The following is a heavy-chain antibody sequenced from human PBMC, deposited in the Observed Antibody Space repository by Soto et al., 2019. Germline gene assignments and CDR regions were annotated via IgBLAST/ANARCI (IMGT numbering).Heavy chain of an antibody. CDR2: TSDDGDIQ. CDR3: ARAVDAAMDPLDY. V-gene: IGHV3-30-3*01. CDR1: GFDFRNYA. D-gene: IGHD5-18*01. Sequence: GGSLRLSCAASGFDFRNYAMHWVRQSPGKGPEWVAITSDDGDIQYYADSVKGRFTISRDNSKNTLYLQMTSLRGEDAAVYFCARAVDAAMDPLDYWGQGTLVTVSS. J-gene: IGHJ4*02.